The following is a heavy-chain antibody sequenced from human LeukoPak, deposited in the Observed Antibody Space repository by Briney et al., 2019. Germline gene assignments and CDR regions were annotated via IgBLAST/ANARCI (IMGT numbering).Heavy chain of an antibody. CDR3: AREGSRILLETFRLLDY. CDR1: GFTFSSYS. J-gene: IGHJ4*02. CDR2: ISSSSSYI. V-gene: IGHV3-21*01. D-gene: IGHD6-13*01. Sequence: GGSLRLSCAASGFTFSSYSMNWVRQAPGKGLEWVSSISSSSSYIYYADSVKGRFTISRDNAKNSLYLQMNSLRAEDTAVYYCAREGSRILLETFRLLDYWGQGTLVTVSS.